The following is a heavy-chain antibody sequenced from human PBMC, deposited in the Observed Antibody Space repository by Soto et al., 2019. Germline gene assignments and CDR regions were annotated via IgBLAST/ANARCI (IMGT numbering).Heavy chain of an antibody. Sequence: QVQLQESGPGLVKPSETLSLTCSVSGGSINSYYWGWIRQPPGKGLEWIGYISYTGSTDYSPSLKSRVTIPVDTSKNQFSLKVRSVTAADTAIYFCARHYPLGNNWNYFDYWGRGTLVTVSS. CDR1: GGSINSYY. D-gene: IGHD1-1*01. CDR3: ARHYPLGNNWNYFDY. J-gene: IGHJ4*02. V-gene: IGHV4-59*08. CDR2: ISYTGST.